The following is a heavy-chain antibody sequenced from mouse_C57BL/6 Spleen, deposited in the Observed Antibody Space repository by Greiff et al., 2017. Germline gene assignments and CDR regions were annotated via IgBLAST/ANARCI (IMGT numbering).Heavy chain of an antibody. J-gene: IGHJ3*01. D-gene: IGHD1-1*01. CDR2: IDPSDSET. CDR1: GYTFTSYG. Sequence: VQLQQPGAELVRPGSSVTLSCKASGYTFTSYGMHWVKQRPIHGLEWIGNIDPSDSETHYNQKFKDKATLTVDKSSSTAYMQLSSLASEDSAVSYCSRSLRGGLAYWGQGTLVTVSA. V-gene: IGHV1-52*01. CDR3: SRSLRGGLAY.